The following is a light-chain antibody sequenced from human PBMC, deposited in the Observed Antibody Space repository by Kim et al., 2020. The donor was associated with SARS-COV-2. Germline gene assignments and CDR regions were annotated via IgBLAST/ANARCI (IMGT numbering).Light chain of an antibody. CDR3: QTYDKSLSSSV. CDR1: SSNIGAGYD. J-gene: IGLJ3*02. CDR2: GQN. V-gene: IGLV1-40*01. Sequence: RVTSSCTGRSSNIGAGYDVNCFQQLPGTAPRLLLYGQNSRPSGIPDRGFASKSGAYAALATTGLQAEEDADYYCQTYDKSLSSSVFGGGTKLTVL.